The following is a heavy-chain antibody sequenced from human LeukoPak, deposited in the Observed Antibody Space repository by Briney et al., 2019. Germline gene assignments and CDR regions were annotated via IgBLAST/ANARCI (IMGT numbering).Heavy chain of an antibody. CDR1: GFTFSGYS. Sequence: GGSLRLSCAASGFTFSGYSLTWVRQAPGKGLEWVSSISNTGSYTYYLDSVKGRFTISRDNAKNPTFLQMNSLRAEDAADYYCARDCQYCSNTNCRCCWGQGTLVTVSS. CDR3: ARDCQYCSNTNCRCC. J-gene: IGHJ4*02. D-gene: IGHD2-2*01. CDR2: ISNTGSYT. V-gene: IGHV3-21*01.